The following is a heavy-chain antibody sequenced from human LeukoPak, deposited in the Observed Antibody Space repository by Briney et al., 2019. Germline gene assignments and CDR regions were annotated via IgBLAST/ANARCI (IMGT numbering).Heavy chain of an antibody. D-gene: IGHD3-3*01. Sequence: GASVKVSCKASGYTFTSYGISWVRQAPGQGLEWMGWISAYNGNTNYAQKLQGRVTMTTDTSTSTAYMELRSLRSDDTAVYYCAREATIFAQYGMDVWGQGTTVTVSS. J-gene: IGHJ6*02. CDR3: AREATIFAQYGMDV. CDR2: ISAYNGNT. V-gene: IGHV1-18*01. CDR1: GYTFTSYG.